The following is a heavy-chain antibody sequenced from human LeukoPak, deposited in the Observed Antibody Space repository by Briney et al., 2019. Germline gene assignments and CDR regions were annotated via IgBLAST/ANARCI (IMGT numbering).Heavy chain of an antibody. Sequence: ASLKVSCKASGYTCTSYAMYWVRHAPGQELEWMGWIHTSTGNPTYAQGFTGRFVFSLDTSVSTTYLQISSLKAEDTAVYFCARAFQSLGGLSLPDYWGQGTLVTVSS. CDR1: GYTCTSYA. CDR3: ARAFQSLGGLSLPDY. CDR2: IHTSTGNP. D-gene: IGHD3-16*02. J-gene: IGHJ4*02. V-gene: IGHV7-4-1*02.